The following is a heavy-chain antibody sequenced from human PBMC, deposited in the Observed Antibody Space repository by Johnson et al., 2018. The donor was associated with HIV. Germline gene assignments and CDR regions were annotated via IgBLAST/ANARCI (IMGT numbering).Heavy chain of an antibody. CDR1: GFTFSSYD. CDR3: ARDFSYYFDIGHAFDI. D-gene: IGHD3-22*01. V-gene: IGHV3-13*05. Sequence: VQLVESGGGLVQPGESLRLSCAASGFTFSSYDMHWVRQSTGKGLEWVSGIGAAGEPHYPDPVKGRFTVSRDNANHSLYLHMNNLRVGDTAVYYCARDFSYYFDIGHAFDIWGQGTMVTVSS. J-gene: IGHJ3*02. CDR2: IGAAGEP.